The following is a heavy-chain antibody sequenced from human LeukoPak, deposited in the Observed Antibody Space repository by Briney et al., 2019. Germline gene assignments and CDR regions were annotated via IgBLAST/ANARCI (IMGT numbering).Heavy chain of an antibody. J-gene: IGHJ4*02. D-gene: IGHD6-13*01. CDR1: GYTFTAYP. V-gene: IGHV1-2*06. CDR3: ARDSSNWSSFGS. CDR2: INPNSGVT. Sequence: ASVKVSCKASGYTFTAYPIHWVRQAPGQGLEWMGRINPNSGVTHYAQKFHGRVTMTKDTSTDTAYMELSSLRSDDRAIYWCARDSSNWSSFGSWGQGTPVTVSS.